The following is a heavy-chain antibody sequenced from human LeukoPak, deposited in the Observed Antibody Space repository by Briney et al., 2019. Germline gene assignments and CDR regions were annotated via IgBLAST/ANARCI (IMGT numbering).Heavy chain of an antibody. D-gene: IGHD6-13*01. J-gene: IGHJ4*02. CDR3: AKDSPDSSSCYFDY. V-gene: IGHV3-74*01. CDR2: INSDGSST. Sequence: GGALRLSCAASGFTFARYWMYWVGQARGKGVVWVSRINSDGSSTSYADSIYGRFANSRDNAYNTLYLQMIYLRADNTAVYYCAKDSPDSSSCYFDYWGQGTLVTVSS. CDR1: GFTFARYW.